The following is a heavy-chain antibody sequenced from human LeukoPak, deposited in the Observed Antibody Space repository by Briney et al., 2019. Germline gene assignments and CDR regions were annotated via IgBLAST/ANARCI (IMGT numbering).Heavy chain of an antibody. CDR1: GFTFDDYA. J-gene: IGHJ4*02. D-gene: IGHD6-6*01. Sequence: GGSLRLSCAASGFTFDDYAMHWVRQAPGKGLEWVSLISGDGGSTYYADSVKGRFTISRDNAKNSLYLQMNSLRAEDTAVYYCERVSLDWGQGTLVTVSS. CDR2: ISGDGGST. CDR3: ERVSLD. V-gene: IGHV3-43*02.